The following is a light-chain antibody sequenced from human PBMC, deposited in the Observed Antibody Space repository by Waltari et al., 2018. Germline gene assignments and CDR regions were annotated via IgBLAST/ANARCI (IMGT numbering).Light chain of an antibody. CDR1: QRISNW. CDR3: QQYDTYPGT. V-gene: IGKV1-5*01. CDR2: DAS. Sequence: DIEMTQSPSTLSASVGDRVTITCRASQRISNWFAWYQQKPGQAPKLLIYDASTLESGVPSRFSGSASGPEFTLTISSLQSADFATYYCQQYDTYPGTFGQGTTVDIK. J-gene: IGKJ1*01.